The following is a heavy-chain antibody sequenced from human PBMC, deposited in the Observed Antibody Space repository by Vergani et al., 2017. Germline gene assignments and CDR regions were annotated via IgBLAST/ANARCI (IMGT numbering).Heavy chain of an antibody. CDR1: GFTFSSYA. Sequence: EVQLLESGGGLVQPGGSLRLSCAASGFTFSSYAMSWVRQAPGKGLEWGSAISGSGGSTYYADSVKGRLTISRDNSKNTLYLQMNSLRAEDTAVYYCAKSPYCSSTSCYTPNYYYYYMDVWGKGTTVTVSS. J-gene: IGHJ6*03. V-gene: IGHV3-23*01. D-gene: IGHD2-2*02. CDR3: AKSPYCSSTSCYTPNYYYYYMDV. CDR2: ISGSGGST.